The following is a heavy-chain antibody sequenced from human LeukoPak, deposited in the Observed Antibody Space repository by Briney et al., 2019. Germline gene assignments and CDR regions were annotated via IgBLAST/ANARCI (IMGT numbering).Heavy chain of an antibody. J-gene: IGHJ4*02. CDR3: ARDGGILHDY. Sequence: SETLSLTCTVSSGSISSSSYYWGWIRQPPGKGLEWIGSIYYSGSTYYNPSLKSRVTISVDTSKNQFSLKLSSVTAADTAVYYCARDGGILHDYWGQGTLVTVSS. V-gene: IGHV4-39*07. D-gene: IGHD3-16*01. CDR1: SGSISSSSYY. CDR2: IYYSGST.